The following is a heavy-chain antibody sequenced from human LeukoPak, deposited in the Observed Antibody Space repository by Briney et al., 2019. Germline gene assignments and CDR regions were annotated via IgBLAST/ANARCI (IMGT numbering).Heavy chain of an antibody. CDR1: GGSLSNSNYY. V-gene: IGHV4-39*01. D-gene: IGHD4-11*01. Sequence: PSETLSLTCTVSGGSLSNSNYYWGWIRQPPGRGLEWIGSIHYSGSTNYNPFLKSRVTISVDTSKNLFSLKLYSVTAADTAVYSCARHPSCTTVTHCSFDYWGQGTLVTVSS. J-gene: IGHJ4*02. CDR3: ARHPSCTTVTHCSFDY. CDR2: IHYSGST.